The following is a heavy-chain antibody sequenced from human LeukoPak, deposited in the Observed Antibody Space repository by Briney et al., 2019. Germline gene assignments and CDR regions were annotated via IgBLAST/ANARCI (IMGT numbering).Heavy chain of an antibody. CDR2: ISYDGSNK. D-gene: IGHD3-16*01. CDR1: GFTFSSYA. CDR3: ARVETYVEFDY. Sequence: GGSLRLSCAASGFTFSSYAMHWVRQALGKGLEWVAVISYDGSNKYCADSVKGRFTISRDNSKNTLYLQMNSLRAEDTAVYYCARVETYVEFDYWGQGTLVTVSS. J-gene: IGHJ4*02. V-gene: IGHV3-30*01.